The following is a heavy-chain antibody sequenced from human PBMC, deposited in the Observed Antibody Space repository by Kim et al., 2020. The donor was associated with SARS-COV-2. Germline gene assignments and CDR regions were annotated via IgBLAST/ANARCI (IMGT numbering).Heavy chain of an antibody. J-gene: IGHJ4*01. CDR3: YRHREKARTRPLDN. Sequence: GGSLRLSCAASGFTFSASAMHWVHQASGKGLEWVGGIRCDASNYYSAYAASVRVRISIANSESTNTVHLHMDRLETNAASFYLCYRHREKARTRPLDNWG. V-gene: IGHV3-73*01. CDR2: IRCDASNYYS. D-gene: IGHD5-12*01. CDR1: GFTFSASA.